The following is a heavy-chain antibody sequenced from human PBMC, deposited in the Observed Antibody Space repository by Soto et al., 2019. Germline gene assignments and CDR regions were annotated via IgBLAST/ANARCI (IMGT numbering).Heavy chain of an antibody. Sequence: KSSETLSLTCSISGGSISSGDYYWNWIRQPPGMGLEWIGYISYSGATYYNPSLKSRVSMSVDTSKTLFSLRLTSVTATDTAVYYCAREGLDDGHPFFDYWGRGTLVTVSS. CDR2: ISYSGAT. V-gene: IGHV4-30-4*01. J-gene: IGHJ4*02. D-gene: IGHD4-17*01. CDR1: GGSISSGDYY. CDR3: AREGLDDGHPFFDY.